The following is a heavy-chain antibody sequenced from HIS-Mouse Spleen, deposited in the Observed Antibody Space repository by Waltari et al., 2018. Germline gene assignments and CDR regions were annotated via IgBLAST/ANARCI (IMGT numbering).Heavy chain of an antibody. Sequence: QVQLVQSGAEVTKPGSSVQVSCKASGGLFRRYATSWVRQAPGQGLEWMGRIIPILGIANYAQKFQGRVTITADKSTSTAYMELSSLRSEDTAVYYCARHPEIAAAVGAFDIWGQGTMVTVSS. CDR3: ARHPEIAAAVGAFDI. D-gene: IGHD6-13*01. CDR1: GGLFRRYA. V-gene: IGHV1-69*04. CDR2: IIPILGIA. J-gene: IGHJ3*02.